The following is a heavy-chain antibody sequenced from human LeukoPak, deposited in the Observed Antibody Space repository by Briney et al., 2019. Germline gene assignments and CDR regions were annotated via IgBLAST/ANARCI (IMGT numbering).Heavy chain of an antibody. V-gene: IGHV3-33*01. Sequence: GASVKVSCMASGYTFSSYGMHWVRQAPGKGLEWVAVIWYDGSNKYYADSVKGRFTISRDNSKNTLYLQMNSLRAEDTAVYYCASTSGWYEPIDYWGQGTLVTVSS. CDR1: GYTFSSYG. D-gene: IGHD6-19*01. CDR3: ASTSGWYEPIDY. J-gene: IGHJ4*02. CDR2: IWYDGSNK.